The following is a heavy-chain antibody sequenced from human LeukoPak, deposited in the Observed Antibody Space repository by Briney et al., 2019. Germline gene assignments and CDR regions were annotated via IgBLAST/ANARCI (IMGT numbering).Heavy chain of an antibody. CDR1: GGSFSGYY. CDR2: INHSGST. V-gene: IGHV4-34*01. J-gene: IGHJ4*02. CDR3: AREARLRLDY. Sequence: SETLSLTCAVYGGSFSGYYWSWIRQPPGKGLEWIGEINHSGSTNYNPSLKSRVTISVDTSKNQFSLKLSSVTAADTAVYYCAREARLRLDYWGQGTRVTVSS.